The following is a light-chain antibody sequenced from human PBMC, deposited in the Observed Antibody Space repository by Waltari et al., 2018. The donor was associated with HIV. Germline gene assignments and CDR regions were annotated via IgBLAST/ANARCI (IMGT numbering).Light chain of an antibody. J-gene: IGLJ3*02. CDR2: ETE. CDR1: TGSVSRNHC. V-gene: IGLV7-46*01. Sequence: QVVVTQEPSLSVSPGGTVTVTCASVTGSVSRNHCTPVLQLKPGQAPRTLIYETEKRHPWTAGRFAGSLIGGRAALMLAGALPDDEADYYCLLSYSGVRVFGGGTRLTV. CDR3: LLSYSGVRV.